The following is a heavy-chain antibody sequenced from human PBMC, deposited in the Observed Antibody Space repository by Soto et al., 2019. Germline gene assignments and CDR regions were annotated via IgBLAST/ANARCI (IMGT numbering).Heavy chain of an antibody. D-gene: IGHD2-2*01. CDR2: TYYRSKWYN. V-gene: IGHV6-1*01. Sequence: SQTLSLTCAISGDSVSSNSAAWNWIRQSPSRGLEWLGRTYYRSKWYNDYAVSVKSRITINPDTSKNQFSLQLNSVTPEDTAVYYCASSQKLYCSSTSCYGSDYWGQGTLVTVSS. J-gene: IGHJ4*02. CDR1: GDSVSSNSAA. CDR3: ASSQKLYCSSTSCYGSDY.